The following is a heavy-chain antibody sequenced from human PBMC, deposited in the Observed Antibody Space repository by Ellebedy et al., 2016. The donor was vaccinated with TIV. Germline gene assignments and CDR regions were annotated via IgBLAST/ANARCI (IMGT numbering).Heavy chain of an antibody. V-gene: IGHV1-2*02. Sequence: ASVKVSCKASGYPFTAYYMHWVRQAPGRGLEWMGWINPNSGGTTYAQKFQGRVTMTRDTSISTAYMELSGLRSDDTALYYCTRRGHDYDSSGYHDYWGQGTLVTVSS. CDR2: INPNSGGT. J-gene: IGHJ4*02. CDR1: GYPFTAYY. CDR3: TRRGHDYDSSGYHDY. D-gene: IGHD3-22*01.